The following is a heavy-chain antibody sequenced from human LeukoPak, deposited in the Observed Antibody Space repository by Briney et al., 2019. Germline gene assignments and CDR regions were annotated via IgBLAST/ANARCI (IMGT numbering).Heavy chain of an antibody. CDR3: ARQGWFGELLSPLDY. CDR2: IYYSGST. J-gene: IGHJ4*02. D-gene: IGHD3-10*01. V-gene: IGHV4-39*01. CDR1: GGSISSSSYY. Sequence: PSAILSLTYTVSGGSISSSSYYWGWIRQPPGKGLGRIERIYYSGSTYYNPSLKSRVTISVDTSNNQLSLKLRSVTAADTAVYDCARQGWFGELLSPLDYWGQGTLVTVSS.